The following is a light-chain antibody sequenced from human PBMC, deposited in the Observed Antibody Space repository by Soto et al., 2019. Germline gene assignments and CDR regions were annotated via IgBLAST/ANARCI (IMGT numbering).Light chain of an antibody. CDR3: CSSGGSPTYV. CDR1: SSNVGSYKL. V-gene: IGLV2-23*02. J-gene: IGLJ1*01. CDR2: EVN. Sequence: ALTQPASVSGSPGQPITISCTGTSSNVGSYKLVSWYQQHPGKAPKLMIFEVNKRPSGVSNRFSGSKSGNTASLTISGLKVEDEADYYCCSSGGSPTYVFGTGTKVTVL.